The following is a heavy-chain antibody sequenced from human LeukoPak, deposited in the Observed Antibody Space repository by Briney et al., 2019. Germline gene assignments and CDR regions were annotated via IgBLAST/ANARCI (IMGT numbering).Heavy chain of an antibody. CDR2: IKPTNGYT. D-gene: IGHD5-18*01. CDR3: ARGGLDVMNTGLWKPLEY. CDR1: GYIFTGYY. J-gene: IGHJ4*02. Sequence: ASVKVSCKASGYIFTGYYIHWVRQAPGQGLEWMGWIKPTNGYTNYAQNFQGRVTMTTDTSITTAYMNLRRLTSDDTALYYCARGGLDVMNTGLWKPLEYWGQGTPVTVPS. V-gene: IGHV1-2*02.